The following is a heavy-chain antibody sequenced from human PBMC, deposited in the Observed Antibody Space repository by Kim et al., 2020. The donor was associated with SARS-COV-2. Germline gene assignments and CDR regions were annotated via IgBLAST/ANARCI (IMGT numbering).Heavy chain of an antibody. CDR2: IKSKTDGGTT. V-gene: IGHV3-15*01. J-gene: IGHJ6*02. D-gene: IGHD2-15*01. Sequence: GGSLRLSCAASGFTFSNAWMSWLRQAPGKGLEWVGRIKSKTDGGTTDYAAPMKGRFTISRDDSKNTLYLQMNSLKTEDTAVYYCTTEYCSGGSCYAPLYYYGMDVWGQGTTVTVSS. CDR3: TTEYCSGGSCYAPLYYYGMDV. CDR1: GFTFSNAW.